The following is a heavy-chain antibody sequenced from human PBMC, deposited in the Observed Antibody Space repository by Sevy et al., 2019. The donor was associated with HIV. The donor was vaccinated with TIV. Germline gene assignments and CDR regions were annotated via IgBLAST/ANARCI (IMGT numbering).Heavy chain of an antibody. Sequence: ASVKVSCKASGYTFTGYYMHWVRQAPGQGLEWMGRINPNSGGTNYAQKFQGRVTMTRDTSISIAYMELSRLRSDDTAVYYCARANRAIAARADYWGQGTLVTVSS. CDR3: ARANRAIAARADY. V-gene: IGHV1-2*06. J-gene: IGHJ4*02. CDR2: INPNSGGT. CDR1: GYTFTGYY. D-gene: IGHD6-6*01.